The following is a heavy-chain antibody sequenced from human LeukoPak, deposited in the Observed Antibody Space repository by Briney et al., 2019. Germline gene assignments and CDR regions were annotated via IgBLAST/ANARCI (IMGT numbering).Heavy chain of an antibody. D-gene: IGHD5-24*01. CDR1: GFTFSSYW. V-gene: IGHV3-74*01. CDR2: INSDGSST. J-gene: IGHJ4*02. CDR3: ARGDGYNAEFDY. Sequence: PGGSLRLSCAASGFTFSSYWVHWVRQAPGKGLVWVSRINSDGSSTSYADSVKGRFTISRDNAKNTLYLQMNSLRAEDTAVYYCARGDGYNAEFDYWGQGTLVTVSS.